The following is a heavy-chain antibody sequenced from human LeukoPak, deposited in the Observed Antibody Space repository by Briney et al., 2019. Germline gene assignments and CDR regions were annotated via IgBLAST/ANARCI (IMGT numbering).Heavy chain of an antibody. V-gene: IGHV4-59*01. D-gene: IGHD2-2*01. CDR2: IYYSGST. CDR3: ARGRMDRYCSSTSCYGGVYYYYYMDV. J-gene: IGHJ6*03. Sequence: PSETLSLTCTVSGGSISTYYWSWIRQPPGKGLEWIGYIYYSGSTNYNPSLKSRVTISVDTSKNQFSLKLGSVTAADTAVYYCARGRMDRYCSSTSCYGGVYYYYYMDVWGKGTTVTVSS. CDR1: GGSISTYY.